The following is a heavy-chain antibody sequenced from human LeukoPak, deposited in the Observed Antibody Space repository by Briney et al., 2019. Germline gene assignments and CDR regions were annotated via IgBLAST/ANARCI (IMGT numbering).Heavy chain of an antibody. V-gene: IGHV1-69*13. CDR3: ARDPQRGYSGYDSNYYFDY. Sequence: SVKVSCKASGGTFSSYAISWVRQAPGQGLEWMGGIIPILGTANYAQKFQGRVTITADESTSTAYMELSSLRSEDTAVYYCARDPQRGYSGYDSNYYFDYWGQETLVTVSS. D-gene: IGHD5-12*01. CDR1: GGTFSSYA. CDR2: IIPILGTA. J-gene: IGHJ4*02.